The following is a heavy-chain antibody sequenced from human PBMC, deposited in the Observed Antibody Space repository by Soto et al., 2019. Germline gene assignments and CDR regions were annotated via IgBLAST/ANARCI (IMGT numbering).Heavy chain of an antibody. J-gene: IGHJ4*02. CDR2: IFYSGNT. CDR3: ARQSSSSSAGRNCDY. D-gene: IGHD6-6*01. Sequence: QVPLQESGPGLVKPSETLSLSCTVSGVSIRRNDCYWAWIRQPPGKGLEWIGSIFYSGNTYYNPSLKSRVTISVDTSNNHFSLKLRTATAADTAVYYCARQSSSSSAGRNCDYWAQGTLVTVSA. CDR1: GVSIRRNDCY. V-gene: IGHV4-39*01.